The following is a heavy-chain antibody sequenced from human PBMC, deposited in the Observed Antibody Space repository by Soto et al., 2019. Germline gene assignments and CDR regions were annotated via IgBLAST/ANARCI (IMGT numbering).Heavy chain of an antibody. J-gene: IGHJ6*03. CDR2: MNPNSGNT. V-gene: IGHV1-8*01. CDR1: GYTFTSYD. CDR3: ARGGMYDFWSGYYFPYYYYYMDV. D-gene: IGHD3-3*01. Sequence: ASVKVSCKASGYTFTSYDINWVRQATGQGLEWMGWMNPNSGNTGYAQKFQGRVTMTRNTSISTAYMELSSLRSEDTAVYYCARGGMYDFWSGYYFPYYYYYMDVWGKGTTVTVS.